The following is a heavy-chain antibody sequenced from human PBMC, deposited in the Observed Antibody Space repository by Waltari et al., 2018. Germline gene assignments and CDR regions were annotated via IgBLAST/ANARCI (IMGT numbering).Heavy chain of an antibody. Sequence: QVQLQESGPGLVKPSETLSLPCAVSGYSISSGYYWGWIRQPPGKGLEWIGSIYHSGSTYYNPSLKSRVTISVDTSKNQFSLKLSSVTAADTAVYYCARHGGQQPHWYFDLWGRGTLVTVSS. CDR1: GYSISSGYY. V-gene: IGHV4-38-2*01. CDR2: IYHSGST. J-gene: IGHJ2*01. D-gene: IGHD6-13*01. CDR3: ARHGGQQPHWYFDL.